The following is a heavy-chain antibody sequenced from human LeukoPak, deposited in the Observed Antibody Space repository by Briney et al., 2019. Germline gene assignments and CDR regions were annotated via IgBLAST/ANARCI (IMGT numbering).Heavy chain of an antibody. CDR2: ISSSSSTM. CDR1: GFTFSRYS. CDR3: AAESVTIFGVIIT. J-gene: IGHJ5*02. V-gene: IGHV3-48*01. Sequence: GGSLRLSCAASGFTFSRYSMNWVRQAPGKGLEWVSYISSSSSTMYFADSVKGRFTISRDKAKNSLYLQMNSLRGEDTAVYCCAAESVTIFGVIITWGQGTLVTVSS. D-gene: IGHD3-3*01.